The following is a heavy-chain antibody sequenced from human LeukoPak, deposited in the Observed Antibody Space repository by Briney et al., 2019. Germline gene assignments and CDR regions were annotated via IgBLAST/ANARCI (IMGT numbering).Heavy chain of an antibody. CDR3: AREYYSGSYRLFDY. CDR1: GGSIHSYY. J-gene: IGHJ4*02. V-gene: IGHV4-4*07. D-gene: IGHD1-26*01. Sequence: SETLSLTCNVSGGSIHSYYWNWIRQPAGKGLEWIGRVYTSGRTIYNPSLKSRVTISVDTSKNQFSLKLSSVTAADTAVYYCAREYYSGSYRLFDYWGQGTLVTVSS. CDR2: VYTSGRT.